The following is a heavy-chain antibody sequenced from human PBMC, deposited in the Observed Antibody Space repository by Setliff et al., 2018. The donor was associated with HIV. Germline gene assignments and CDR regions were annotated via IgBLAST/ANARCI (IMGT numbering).Heavy chain of an antibody. V-gene: IGHV1-18*01. CDR2: ISTYNGNT. J-gene: IGHJ3*02. D-gene: IGHD3-22*01. CDR1: GYPFTNYG. Sequence: GASVKVSCKASGYPFTNYGINWVRQAPGQGPEWMGWISTYNGNTSNTQNLQGRVTMTTDTSTNTAYMELRSLTSDDTAVYYCARDKALYYYDGSGSPLFDIWGQGTMVTVSS. CDR3: ARDKALYYYDGSGSPLFDI.